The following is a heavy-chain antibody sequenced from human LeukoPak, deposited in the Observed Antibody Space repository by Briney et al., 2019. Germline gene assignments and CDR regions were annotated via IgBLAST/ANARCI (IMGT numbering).Heavy chain of an antibody. D-gene: IGHD3-10*01. CDR2: IIPNSGGT. Sequence: ASVKVSCKASGYTFTAYYIHWLRQAPGQGPEWMGWIIPNSGGTNYAQKFQDRVAMTRDTSINTAYMELSSLTYDDTAVYYCACPQRGPGGYYTDFWGQGTLVTVSS. V-gene: IGHV1-2*02. CDR1: GYTFTAYY. J-gene: IGHJ4*02. CDR3: ACPQRGPGGYYTDF.